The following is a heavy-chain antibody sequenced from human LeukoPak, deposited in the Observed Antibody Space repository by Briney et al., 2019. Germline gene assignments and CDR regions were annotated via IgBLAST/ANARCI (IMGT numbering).Heavy chain of an antibody. V-gene: IGHV3-30*03. CDR2: MSYDGSNK. CDR3: ATDLTSVANYYDSSGYPLDY. J-gene: IGHJ4*02. Sequence: PGGSLRLSCAASGFTFSSYGMHWVRQAPGKGLEWVAVMSYDGSNKYYADSVKGRFTISRDNSKNTLYLQMNSLRAEDTAVYYCATDLTSVANYYDSSGYPLDYWGQGTLVTVSS. CDR1: GFTFSSYG. D-gene: IGHD3-22*01.